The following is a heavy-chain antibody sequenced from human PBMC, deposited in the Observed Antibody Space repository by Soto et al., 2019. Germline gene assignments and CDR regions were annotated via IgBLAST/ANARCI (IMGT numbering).Heavy chain of an antibody. J-gene: IGHJ4*02. CDR3: AKYQPMTQPRPYFDY. CDR1: GFTFSSYA. D-gene: IGHD3-22*01. CDR2: IGSSGVST. V-gene: IGHV3-23*01. Sequence: EVQLLESGGDLIQPGGSLRLSCAASGFTFSSYAMSWVRQAPGKGLGGVSAIGSSGVSTFYADSVKGRFTISRDNSRNTLYLQMNSLRAEDTAIYYCAKYQPMTQPRPYFDYWGQGTLVTVSS.